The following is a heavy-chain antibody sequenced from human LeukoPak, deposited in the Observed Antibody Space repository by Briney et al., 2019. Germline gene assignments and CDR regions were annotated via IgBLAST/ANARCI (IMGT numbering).Heavy chain of an antibody. CDR2: VHSSRGS. CDR3: ARDHFYYYGSGSRPLYYFDY. V-gene: IGHV4-4*07. Sequence: SETLSLTCTVSGGSISNYYWSWIRQPAGKGLEWIGRVHSSRGSNYNPSLKSRVTMSVDTSKNQVSLKLSSVTAADTAVYYCARDHFYYYGSGSRPLYYFDYWGQGTLVTVSS. CDR1: GGSISNYY. J-gene: IGHJ4*02. D-gene: IGHD3-10*01.